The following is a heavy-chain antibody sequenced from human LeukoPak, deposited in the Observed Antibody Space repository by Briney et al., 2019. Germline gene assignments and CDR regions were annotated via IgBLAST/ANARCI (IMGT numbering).Heavy chain of an antibody. D-gene: IGHD1-26*01. CDR3: ARDNGGSYYLYYFDY. CDR1: GSTFTAYY. Sequence: ASAKVSCKTSGSTFTAYYMHWVRQAPGQGLEWMGWINPNSGDTIYAQKFQGRVTMTSDTSINTAYMELNALRSDDTAIYYCARDNGGSYYLYYFDYWGQGTLVTVSS. V-gene: IGHV1-2*02. CDR2: INPNSGDT. J-gene: IGHJ4*02.